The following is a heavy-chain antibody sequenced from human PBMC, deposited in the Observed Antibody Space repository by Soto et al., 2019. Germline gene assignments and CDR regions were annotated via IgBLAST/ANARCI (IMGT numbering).Heavy chain of an antibody. CDR3: ARDRCSTTNCDGDYYYYYMDV. CDR1: GNTFSNYG. V-gene: IGHV1-18*04. Sequence: QVQLVQSGDEVKKPGASVKVSCKASGNTFSNYGISWVRQAPGQGLEWMGRISTYNGDTNFAQKLQGRLTMTTDTSTSTVYMELRSLRSDDTAVYYCARDRCSTTNCDGDYYYYYMDVWGKGTTVTVSS. CDR2: ISTYNGDT. J-gene: IGHJ6*03. D-gene: IGHD2-2*01.